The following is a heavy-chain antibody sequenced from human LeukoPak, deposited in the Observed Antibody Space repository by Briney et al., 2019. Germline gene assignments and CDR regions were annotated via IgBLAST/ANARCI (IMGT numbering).Heavy chain of an antibody. CDR3: AKDISLVESRYGMDV. CDR2: INVGSSTI. CDR1: GIAFGSHG. V-gene: IGHV3-48*04. D-gene: IGHD2-8*02. Sequence: PGGSLRLSCAASGIAFGSHGMNWVRQAPGKGLEWVSYINVGSSTIYYADSVKGRVTISRDNAKNSLYLQMNSLRAEDTALYYCAKDISLVESRYGMDVWGQGTTVTVSS. J-gene: IGHJ6*02.